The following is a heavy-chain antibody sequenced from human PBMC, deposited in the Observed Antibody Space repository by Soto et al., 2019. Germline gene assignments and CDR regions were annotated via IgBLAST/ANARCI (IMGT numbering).Heavy chain of an antibody. CDR1: GDSVSSNSAA. D-gene: IGHD6-13*01. V-gene: IGHV6-1*01. CDR3: ARVGYSSSWYSVDHPFDY. Sequence: SQTLSLTCVISGDSVSSNSAASNWIRQSPSRGLEWLGWTYYRSKWYNDYAVSVKSRITINPDTSKNQFSLQLNSVTPEDTAVYYCARVGYSSSWYSVDHPFDYWGQGTLVTVSS. CDR2: TYYRSKWYN. J-gene: IGHJ4*02.